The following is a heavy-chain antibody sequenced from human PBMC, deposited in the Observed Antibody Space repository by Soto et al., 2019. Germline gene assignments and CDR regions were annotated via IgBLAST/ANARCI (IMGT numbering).Heavy chain of an antibody. CDR1: GFTFSSYG. CDR2: IWYDGSNK. D-gene: IGHD3-10*01. Sequence: PGGSLRLSCAASGFTFSSYGMHWVRQAPGKGLEWVAVIWYDGSNKYYADSVKGRFTISRDNSKNTLYLQMNSLRAEDTAVYYCARDVFGGSGPIDYWGQGTLVTVSS. CDR3: ARDVFGGSGPIDY. J-gene: IGHJ4*02. V-gene: IGHV3-33*01.